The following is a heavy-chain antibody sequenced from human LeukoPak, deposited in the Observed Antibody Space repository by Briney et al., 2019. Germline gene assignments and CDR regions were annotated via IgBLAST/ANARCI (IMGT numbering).Heavy chain of an antibody. CDR3: ASLTYYYDSSGYSTFFDY. V-gene: IGHV3-21*01. Sequence: GGSLRLSCAASGFTFSSYSMNWVRQAPGKGLEWVSSISSSSSYIYYADSVKGRFTISRDNAKNSLYLQMNSLRAEDTAVCYCASLTYYYDSSGYSTFFDYWGQGTLVTVSS. CDR1: GFTFSSYS. J-gene: IGHJ4*02. CDR2: ISSSSSYI. D-gene: IGHD3-22*01.